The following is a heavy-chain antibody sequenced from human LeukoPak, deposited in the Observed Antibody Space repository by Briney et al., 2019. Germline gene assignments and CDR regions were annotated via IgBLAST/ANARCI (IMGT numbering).Heavy chain of an antibody. Sequence: EASVKVSCKASGGTFSSCAISWVRQAPGQGLEWMGGIIPIFGTANYAQKFQGRVTITADESTSTAYMELSSLRSEDTAVYYCAKSRYYYDSSGYYYDYWGQGTLVTVSS. D-gene: IGHD3-22*01. V-gene: IGHV1-69*13. CDR2: IIPIFGTA. CDR1: GGTFSSCA. CDR3: AKSRYYYDSSGYYYDY. J-gene: IGHJ4*02.